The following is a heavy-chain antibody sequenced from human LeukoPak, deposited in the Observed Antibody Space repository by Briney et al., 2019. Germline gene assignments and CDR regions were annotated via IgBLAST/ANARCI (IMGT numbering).Heavy chain of an antibody. CDR2: IYDSGST. D-gene: IGHD2-2*01. CDR1: GASIRSGDYY. V-gene: IGHV4-30-4*01. CDR3: ARDAVGSWFDP. Sequence: SQTLSLTCTVSGASIRSGDYYWSWIRQPPGKGLEWIGYIYDSGSTYYNPSLKSRITISVDTSENRFSLKLSSVTATDTAVYYCARDAVGSWFDPWGPGTLVTVSS. J-gene: IGHJ5*02.